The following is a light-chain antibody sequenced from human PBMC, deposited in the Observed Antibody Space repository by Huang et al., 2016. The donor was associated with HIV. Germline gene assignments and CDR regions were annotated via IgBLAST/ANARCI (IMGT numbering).Light chain of an antibody. V-gene: IGKV1-5*03. J-gene: IGKJ1*01. CDR3: QQYNTYPWT. Sequence: DIQMTQSPSTLSASVGDRVTITCRASQTVTWWLAWYQQKPGKAPKVLIYKASSLQSGVPPRFIGSGSGTEFTLTINSLQPDDFATYYCQQYNTYPWTFGQGTKVEI. CDR1: QTVTWW. CDR2: KAS.